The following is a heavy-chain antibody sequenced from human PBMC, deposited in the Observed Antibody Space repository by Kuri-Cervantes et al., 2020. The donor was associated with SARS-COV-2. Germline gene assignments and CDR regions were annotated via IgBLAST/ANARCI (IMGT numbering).Heavy chain of an antibody. CDR1: GYTFTGYY. J-gene: IGHJ5*02. V-gene: IGHV1-2*02. Sequence: AAAKVSCKASGYTFTGYYMHWVRQAPGQGLEWMGWINPNSGGTNYAQKFQGRVTMTRDTSISTAYMELSRLRSEDTAVYYCARDYILGGFDHWGQGTLVTVAS. CDR2: INPNSGGT. CDR3: ARDYILGGFDH. D-gene: IGHD3-16*01.